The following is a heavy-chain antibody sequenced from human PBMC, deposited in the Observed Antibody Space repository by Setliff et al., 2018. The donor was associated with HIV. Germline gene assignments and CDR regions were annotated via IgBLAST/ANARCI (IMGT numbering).Heavy chain of an antibody. V-gene: IGHV4-4*07. Sequence: TSETLSLTCTVSGASISGYYWSWIRQAAGRGLEWIGRIETSGGNIDSNPSFKSRVTMSGDTPKNQFSLKVRSVTAVDTAVYYCARSALWFGKADWYVDLWGRGTLVTVSS. J-gene: IGHJ2*01. CDR3: ARSALWFGKADWYVDL. D-gene: IGHD3-10*01. CDR2: IETSGGNI. CDR1: GASISGYY.